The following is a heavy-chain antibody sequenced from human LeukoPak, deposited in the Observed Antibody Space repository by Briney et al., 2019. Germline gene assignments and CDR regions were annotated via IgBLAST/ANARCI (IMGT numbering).Heavy chain of an antibody. J-gene: IGHJ6*02. CDR2: ISGSGGST. CDR1: GFIFSSYA. CDR3: AKDFLPYCYGMDV. Sequence: GGSLRLSCAASGFIFSSYAMSWVRQAPGKGLEWVSTISGSGGSTYYADSVKGRFTISRDNSKNTLYLQMNSLRAEDTALYYCAKDFLPYCYGMDVWGQGTTVTVSS. V-gene: IGHV3-23*01.